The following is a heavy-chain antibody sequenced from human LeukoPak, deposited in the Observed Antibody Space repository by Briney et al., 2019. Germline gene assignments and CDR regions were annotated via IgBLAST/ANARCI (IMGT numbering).Heavy chain of an antibody. J-gene: IGHJ5*02. Sequence: SETLSLTCTVSGGSISSSSYYWGWIRQPPGKGLEWIGGIYYSGSTYYNPSLKSRVTISVDTSKNQFSLKLSSVTAADTAVYYCARHWSSSSKGVVQNWFDPWGQGTLVTVSS. V-gene: IGHV4-39*01. D-gene: IGHD6-6*01. CDR3: ARHWSSSSKGVVQNWFDP. CDR2: IYYSGST. CDR1: GGSISSSSYY.